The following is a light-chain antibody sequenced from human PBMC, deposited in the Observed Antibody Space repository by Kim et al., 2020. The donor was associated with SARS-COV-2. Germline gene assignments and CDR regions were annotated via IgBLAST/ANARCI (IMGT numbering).Light chain of an antibody. CDR1: KLGDKY. Sequence: SGSLGQTASITCSGDKLGDKYACWYQQKPGQSPVLVIYEDNKRPSGIPERFSGSNSGNTATLTISGTQAMDEADYYCQTWDTSTSVFGGGTQLTVL. J-gene: IGLJ3*02. CDR3: QTWDTSTSV. CDR2: EDN. V-gene: IGLV3-1*01.